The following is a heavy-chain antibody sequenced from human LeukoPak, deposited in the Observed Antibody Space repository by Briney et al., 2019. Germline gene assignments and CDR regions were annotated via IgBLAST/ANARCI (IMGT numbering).Heavy chain of an antibody. CDR1: GGSISSYY. J-gene: IGHJ4*02. Sequence: SETLSLTCTVSGGSISSYYWTWIRQPPGKGLEWIGYIYFSGSTNYNPSLKNRVTFSVDTSKNQFSLNLSSVTAADTAVYYCARDRVSWHYFDYWGQGTLLTVSS. V-gene: IGHV4-59*01. CDR2: IYFSGST. CDR3: ARDRVSWHYFDY. D-gene: IGHD5/OR15-5a*01.